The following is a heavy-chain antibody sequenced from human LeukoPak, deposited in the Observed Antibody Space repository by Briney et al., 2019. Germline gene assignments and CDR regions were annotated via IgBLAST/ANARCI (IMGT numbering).Heavy chain of an antibody. J-gene: IGHJ4*02. CDR3: ARSEYSFDY. V-gene: IGHV3-74*01. Sequence: GGSLRLSCAASGFTFSRYWMHWVRQAPGKGLVWVSRINSDGSSSTYADSVKGRLTISRDNAKNTLYLQMNSLRVEDTAVYYCARSEYSFDYWGQGTLVTVSS. CDR2: INSDGSSS. CDR1: GFTFSRYW.